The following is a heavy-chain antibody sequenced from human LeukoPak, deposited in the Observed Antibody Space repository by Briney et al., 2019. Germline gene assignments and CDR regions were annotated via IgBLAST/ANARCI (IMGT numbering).Heavy chain of an antibody. CDR3: AKGSSGWYYSFDY. CDR2: ISGDGGST. CDR1: GFTFDDYA. D-gene: IGHD6-19*01. J-gene: IGHJ4*02. V-gene: IGHV3-43*02. Sequence: RGSLRLSCAASGFTFDDYAMHWVRQAPGKGLEWVSRISGDGGSTYYADSVKGRFTISRDNSKNSLYLQMNSLRTEDTALYYCAKGSSGWYYSFDYWGQGTLVTVSS.